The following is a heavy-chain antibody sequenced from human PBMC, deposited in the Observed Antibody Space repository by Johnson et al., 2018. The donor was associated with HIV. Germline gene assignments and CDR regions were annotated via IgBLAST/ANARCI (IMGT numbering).Heavy chain of an antibody. CDR1: GFTVSSNY. Sequence: VQLVESGGGVVQPGMSLRLSCAASGFTVSSNYMSWVRQAPGRGLEWVSVIYSGGNTYYADSVKGRFTISRDNAKNSLYLQMNSLRAEDTASYYCARELIVGATNAFDIWGQGTMVTVSS. D-gene: IGHD1-26*01. J-gene: IGHJ3*02. V-gene: IGHV3-66*01. CDR2: IYSGGNT. CDR3: ARELIVGATNAFDI.